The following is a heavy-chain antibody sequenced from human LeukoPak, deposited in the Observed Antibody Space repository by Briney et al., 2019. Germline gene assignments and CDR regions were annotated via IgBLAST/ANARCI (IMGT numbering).Heavy chain of an antibody. Sequence: PETLSLTCTVSGGSISSSSYYWGWIRQPPGKGLEWIGSIYYSGSTYYNPSLKSRVTISVDTSKNQFSLKLSSVTAADTAVYYCARMLEDTEAGTGWFDPWGQGTLVTVSS. CDR1: GGSISSSSYY. J-gene: IGHJ5*02. CDR2: IYYSGST. D-gene: IGHD6-19*01. V-gene: IGHV4-39*01. CDR3: ARMLEDTEAGTGWFDP.